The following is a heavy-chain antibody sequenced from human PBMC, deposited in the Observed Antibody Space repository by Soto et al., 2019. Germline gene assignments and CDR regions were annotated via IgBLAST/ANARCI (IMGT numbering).Heavy chain of an antibody. V-gene: IGHV4-59*01. Sequence: QVQLQESGPGLVKPSETLSLTCTVSGGSISSYYWSWIRQPPGKGLEWIGYISYSGSTNYNPSLNSLVTTSVDTSKYQFSLNLSSVTAADTAVYYCARVRNDYGDYYWFDPWGQGTLVTVSS. D-gene: IGHD4-17*01. CDR3: ARVRNDYGDYYWFDP. CDR2: ISYSGST. J-gene: IGHJ5*02. CDR1: GGSISSYY.